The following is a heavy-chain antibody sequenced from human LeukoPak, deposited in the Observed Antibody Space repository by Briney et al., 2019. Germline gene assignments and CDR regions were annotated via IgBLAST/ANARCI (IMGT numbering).Heavy chain of an antibody. CDR2: INPSGGST. D-gene: IGHD5-24*01. CDR3: ARPRDGYNRGDFWD. J-gene: IGHJ4*02. V-gene: IGHV1-46*01. Sequence: GASVKVSCKASGYNFTDYYIHWVRQAPGQGLEWMGRINPSGGSTSFAQKFQGRVTITTDESTSTAYMELSSLRSEDTAVYYCARPRDGYNRGDFWDWGQGTLVTVSS. CDR1: GYNFTDYY.